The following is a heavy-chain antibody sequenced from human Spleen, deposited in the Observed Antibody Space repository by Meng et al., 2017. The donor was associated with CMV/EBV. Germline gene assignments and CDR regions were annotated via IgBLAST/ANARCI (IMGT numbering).Heavy chain of an antibody. CDR1: FTVYY. Sequence: FTVYYVRWVRQAPGQGLEWMGCVHPNSGNTDYAQNFQSKITMTRDTSITTAYMDLSRLRSDDTAVYYCARDSARFKKIIVKRNNWFDPWGQGTLVTVSS. J-gene: IGHJ5*02. D-gene: IGHD2/OR15-2a*01. V-gene: IGHV1-2*02. CDR2: VHPNSGNT. CDR3: ARDSARFKKIIVKRNNWFDP.